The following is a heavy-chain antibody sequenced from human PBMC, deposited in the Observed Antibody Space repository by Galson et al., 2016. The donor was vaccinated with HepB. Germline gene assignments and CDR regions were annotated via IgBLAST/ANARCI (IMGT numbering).Heavy chain of an antibody. V-gene: IGHV3-23*01. D-gene: IGHD3-22*01. CDR2: ISGSGFTT. J-gene: IGHJ3*02. CDR1: GFTFSSYA. Sequence: SLRLSCAASGFTFSSYAVSWVRQAPGKGLEWVSTISGSGFTTYYADSVKGRFTISRDTSKNPLSLQMNSLRAEDKAMYYCARSPYYYGSSGYYLIPDAFDIWGQGTMVTVSS. CDR3: ARSPYYYGSSGYYLIPDAFDI.